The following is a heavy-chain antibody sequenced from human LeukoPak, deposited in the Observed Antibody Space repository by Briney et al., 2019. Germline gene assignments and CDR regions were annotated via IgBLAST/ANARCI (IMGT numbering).Heavy chain of an antibody. Sequence: SETLSLTCAVYGGSFSDYYWNWIRQPPGKGLEWIGEINHSGTTNYNPSLKSRVTISVYTSKNQFSLRLSAVTAADTAVYHCARGLRLPSRSAPAVPHVWAKGTTVTVSA. CDR2: INHSGTT. CDR1: GGSFSDYY. CDR3: ARGLRLPSRSAPAVPHV. V-gene: IGHV4-34*01. J-gene: IGHJ6*04. D-gene: IGHD2-2*01.